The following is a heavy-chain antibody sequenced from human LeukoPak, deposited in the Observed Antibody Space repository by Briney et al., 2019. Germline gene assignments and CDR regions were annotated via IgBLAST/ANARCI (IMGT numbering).Heavy chain of an antibody. D-gene: IGHD3-22*01. J-gene: IGHJ1*01. CDR1: GYSFTGYY. V-gene: IGHV1-2*02. CDR2: INPNSGGT. CDR3: ARDGSYYDSSGYFYFQH. Sequence: ASVKVSCKASGYSFTGYYMHWVRRAPGQGLEWMGWINPNSGGTNYAQKFQGRVTMTRDTSISTAYMELSRLRSDDTAVYYCARDGSYYDSSGYFYFQHWGQGTLVTVSS.